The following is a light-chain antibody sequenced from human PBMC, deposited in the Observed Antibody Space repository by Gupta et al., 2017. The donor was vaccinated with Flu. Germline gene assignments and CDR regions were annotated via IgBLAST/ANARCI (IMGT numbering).Light chain of an antibody. J-gene: IGLJ2*01. Sequence: QSALTRPASVSGSPGQSITLSCPGTSSSVGGCNYFSWYQRHPGKAPKHRIYEVSNRPSGVSNRFSGSKSGNTASLTISGLQAEDEADYYCSSYTSSSTYVVFGGGTKLTVL. CDR2: EVS. V-gene: IGLV2-14*01. CDR3: SSYTSSSTYVV. CDR1: SSSVGGCNY.